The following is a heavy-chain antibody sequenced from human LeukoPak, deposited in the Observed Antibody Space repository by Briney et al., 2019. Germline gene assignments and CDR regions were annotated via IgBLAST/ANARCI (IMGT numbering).Heavy chain of an antibody. J-gene: IGHJ4*02. CDR3: AKDLSFDWLSTFDY. Sequence: GGSLRLSCAASGFTFDDYAMHWVRQAPGKGLEWVSGISWNSGSIGYADSVKGRFTISRDNAKNSLYLRMNSLRAEDTALYYCAKDLSFDWLSTFDYWGQGTLVTVSS. CDR1: GFTFDDYA. V-gene: IGHV3-9*01. D-gene: IGHD3-9*01. CDR2: ISWNSGSI.